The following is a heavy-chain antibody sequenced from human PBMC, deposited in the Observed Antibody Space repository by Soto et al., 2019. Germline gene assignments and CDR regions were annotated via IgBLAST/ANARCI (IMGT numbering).Heavy chain of an antibody. CDR3: ARLGGIVDTGTWIQ. CDR2: INHSGST. D-gene: IGHD1-26*01. CDR1: VGSFSGYY. Sequence: SEPLSLPCAVYVGSFSGYYWSWIRQPPGKGLEWIGEINHSGSTNYNPSLKSRVTISVDTSKNQFSLKLSSVTASDTAIYYCARLGGIVDTGTWIQWGQGTPVTVSS. J-gene: IGHJ4*02. V-gene: IGHV4-34*01.